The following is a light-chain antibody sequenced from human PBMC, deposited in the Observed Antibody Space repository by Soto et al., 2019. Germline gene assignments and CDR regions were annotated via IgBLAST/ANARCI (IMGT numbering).Light chain of an antibody. CDR2: GAS. V-gene: IGKV3-20*01. J-gene: IGKJ4*01. Sequence: EIVLTPSPGTLSLSPVERATLSCRASQSVGSSSFFAWYQLKPGQAPRLLIYGASRRATGIPERFSGRGSGTDCTLTINRLEPEDFAVYFCQQYGSSPLTFGGGTKVDIK. CDR1: QSVGSSSF. CDR3: QQYGSSPLT.